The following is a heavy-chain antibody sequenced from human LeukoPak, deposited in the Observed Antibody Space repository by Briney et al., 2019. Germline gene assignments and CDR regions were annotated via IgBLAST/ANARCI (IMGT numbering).Heavy chain of an antibody. CDR1: GDSVSSSSAV. V-gene: IGHV6-1*01. J-gene: IGHJ4*02. Sequence: SQTLSLTCAVSGDSVSSSSAVWNWIRQSPSRGLEWLGRTYYRSKWHNEYAESVKSRISITSDTSKNQCSLQLNSVTPEDTAEYFCAGTTDYSSFLAFWGQGTLVTVSS. D-gene: IGHD4-11*01. CDR2: TYYRSKWHN. CDR3: AGTTDYSSFLAF.